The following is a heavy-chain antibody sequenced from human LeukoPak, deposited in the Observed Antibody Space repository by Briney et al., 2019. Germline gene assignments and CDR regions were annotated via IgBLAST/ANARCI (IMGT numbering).Heavy chain of an antibody. CDR2: ISYDGSNK. V-gene: IGHV3-30*18. CDR3: AKIIGVQQQLVDY. CDR1: GFTFSSYG. J-gene: IGHJ4*02. Sequence: GGSLRLSCAASGFTFSSYGMHWVRQAPGKGLEWVAGISYDGSNKYYADSVKGRFTISRDNSKNTLYLQMNSLRAEDMAVYYCAKIIGVQQQLVDYWGQGTLVTVSS. D-gene: IGHD6-13*01.